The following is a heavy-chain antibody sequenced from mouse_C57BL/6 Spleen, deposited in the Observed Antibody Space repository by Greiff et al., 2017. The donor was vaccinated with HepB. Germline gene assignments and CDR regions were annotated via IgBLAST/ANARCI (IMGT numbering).Heavy chain of an antibody. D-gene: IGHD2-4*01. CDR3: ARGCYDYGEFAY. V-gene: IGHV1-64*01. J-gene: IGHJ3*01. CDR2: IHPNSGST. CDR1: GYTFTSYW. Sequence: QVQLQQPGAELVKPGASVKLSCKASGYTFTSYWMHWVKQRPGQGLEWIGMIHPNSGSTNYNEKFKSKATLTVDKSSSTAYMQLSSLTSEDSAVYYCARGCYDYGEFAYWGQGTLVTVSA.